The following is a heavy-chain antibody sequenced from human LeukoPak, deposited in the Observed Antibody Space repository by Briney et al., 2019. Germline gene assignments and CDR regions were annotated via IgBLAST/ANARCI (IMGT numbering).Heavy chain of an antibody. CDR3: ARDSRYDSGWFDDGMDV. D-gene: IGHD6-13*01. Sequence: SETLSLTCAVYGGSFSGYYWSWIRQPPGKGLEWIGEINHSGSTNYNPSLKSRVTISVDTSKNQFSLKLRAVTAADTAGYYCARDSRYDSGWFDDGMDVWGPGTTVTVSS. CDR2: INHSGST. V-gene: IGHV4-34*01. CDR1: GGSFSGYY. J-gene: IGHJ6*02.